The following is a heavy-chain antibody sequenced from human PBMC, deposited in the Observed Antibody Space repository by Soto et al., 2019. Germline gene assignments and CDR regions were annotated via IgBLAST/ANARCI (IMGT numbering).Heavy chain of an antibody. J-gene: IGHJ4*02. Sequence: QLVESGGGVVQPGTSLRLSCVASGLPFSTYQMYWVRQAPGKGLEGVAVMTFDGSTKYHADSVRGRFTISRDNSKNTLYLDMRSLRIEDTAVYYCASGSYFVKGGLGTLVTVSS. CDR3: ASGSYFVK. CDR2: MTFDGSTK. V-gene: IGHV3-30-3*01. CDR1: GLPFSTYQ. D-gene: IGHD1-26*01.